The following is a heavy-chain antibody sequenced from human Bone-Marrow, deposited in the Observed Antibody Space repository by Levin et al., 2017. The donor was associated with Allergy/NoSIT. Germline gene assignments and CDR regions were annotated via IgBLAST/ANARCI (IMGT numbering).Heavy chain of an antibody. Sequence: GESLKISCAASGFTFSSYGMHWVRQAPGKGLEWVAVISYDGSNKYYADSVKGRFTISRDNSKNTLYLQMNSLRAEDTAVYYCAKEKPAIKGGATRGAFDIWGQGTMVTVSS. CDR1: GFTFSSYG. CDR2: ISYDGSNK. CDR3: AKEKPAIKGGATRGAFDI. V-gene: IGHV3-30*18. D-gene: IGHD1-26*01. J-gene: IGHJ3*02.